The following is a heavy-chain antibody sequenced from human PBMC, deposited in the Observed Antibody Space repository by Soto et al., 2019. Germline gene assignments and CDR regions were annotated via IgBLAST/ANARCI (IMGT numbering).Heavy chain of an antibody. CDR1: GFTFSSYA. CDR3: AKTGYGDYVCYFDY. Sequence: PGGSLSLCCASYGFTFSSYAMSWVRQAPGKGLEWVSAISGSGGSTYYADSVKGRFTISRDNSKNTLYLQMNSLRAEDTAVYYCAKTGYGDYVCYFDYWGQGTLVTVSS. V-gene: IGHV3-23*01. D-gene: IGHD4-17*01. J-gene: IGHJ4*02. CDR2: ISGSGGST.